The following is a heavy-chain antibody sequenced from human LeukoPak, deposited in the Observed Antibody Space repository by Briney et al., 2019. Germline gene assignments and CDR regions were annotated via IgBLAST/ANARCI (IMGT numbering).Heavy chain of an antibody. CDR1: GFSFSSYW. D-gene: IGHD3-22*01. J-gene: IGHJ4*02. V-gene: IGHV3-7*01. Sequence: GGSLRLSCAASGFSFSSYWMSWVRQAPGKRPEWTANIKQDGSEKYYVDSVKGRFTISRDNAKNSLFLQMNSLRAEDTAMYYCVRGKGYYEIRGQGTLVTVSS. CDR3: VRGKGYYEI. CDR2: IKQDGSEK.